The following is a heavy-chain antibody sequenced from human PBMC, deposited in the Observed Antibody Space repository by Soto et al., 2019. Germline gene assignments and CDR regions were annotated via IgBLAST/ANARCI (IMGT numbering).Heavy chain of an antibody. Sequence: QVQLVQSGAEVKKPGSSVKVSCKASGGTFSSYAISWVRQAPGQGLEWMGGIIPIFGTANYAQKFQGRVKITADESTSTAYMERSSLGSEDTAVYYCARDARPRGYSYGSHAFDIWGQGTMVTVSS. D-gene: IGHD5-18*01. J-gene: IGHJ3*02. CDR1: GGTFSSYA. CDR2: IIPIFGTA. CDR3: ARDARPRGYSYGSHAFDI. V-gene: IGHV1-69*01.